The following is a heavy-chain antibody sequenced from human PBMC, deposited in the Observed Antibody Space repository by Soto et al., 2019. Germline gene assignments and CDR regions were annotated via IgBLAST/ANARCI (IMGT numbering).Heavy chain of an antibody. Sequence: PGESLKSSCNGSGYSFTSYWISWVRPMPGKGLAWMGRIDPSDSYTNYSPSFQGHVTISADKSISTAYLQWSSLKASDTALYYCARPRDVVVVAATQVYYYGMDVWGQGTTVTVSS. V-gene: IGHV5-10-1*01. J-gene: IGHJ6*02. CDR3: ARPRDVVVVAATQVYYYGMDV. CDR2: IDPSDSYT. D-gene: IGHD2-15*01. CDR1: GYSFTSYW.